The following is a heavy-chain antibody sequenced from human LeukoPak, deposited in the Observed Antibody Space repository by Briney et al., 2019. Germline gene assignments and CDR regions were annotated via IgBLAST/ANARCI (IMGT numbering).Heavy chain of an antibody. Sequence: SVKVSCKASGGTFSSCAISWVRQAPGQGLEWMGGIIPIFGTANYAQKFQGRVTITADKSTSTAYMELSSLRSEDTAVYYCARARGSTYYYGSGPYYYYGMDVWGKGTTVTVSS. D-gene: IGHD3-10*01. V-gene: IGHV1-69*06. CDR3: ARARGSTYYYGSGPYYYYGMDV. CDR1: GGTFSSCA. CDR2: IIPIFGTA. J-gene: IGHJ6*04.